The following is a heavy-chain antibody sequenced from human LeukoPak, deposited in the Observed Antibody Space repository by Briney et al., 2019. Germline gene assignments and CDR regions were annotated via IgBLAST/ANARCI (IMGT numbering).Heavy chain of an antibody. CDR3: ARGAWHFDY. V-gene: IGHV5-51*01. J-gene: IGHJ4*02. CDR1: GYSFSTYW. Sequence: GESLKIPCKASGYSFSTYWIGWVGQMPGKGLAWMGIIYPDDSDIRFSPSFQGQVTVSVDKSINTAYLQWSSLKASDTATYYCARGAWHFDYWGKGTLVTVSS. CDR2: IYPDDSDI. D-gene: IGHD4/OR15-4a*01.